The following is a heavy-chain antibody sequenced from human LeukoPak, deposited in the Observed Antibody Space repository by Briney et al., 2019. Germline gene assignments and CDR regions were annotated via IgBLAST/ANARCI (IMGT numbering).Heavy chain of an antibody. D-gene: IGHD3-22*01. CDR1: GFTFSNYW. CDR2: IKQDGSEK. Sequence: GGSLRLSCAASGFTFSNYWMSWVRQAPGKGLEWVANIKQDGSEKYYVDSVKGRFTISRDNAKNSLYLQMNSLRSEDTAVYYCARDVGDSSGYYHDAFDIWGQGTMVTVSS. J-gene: IGHJ3*02. CDR3: ARDVGDSSGYYHDAFDI. V-gene: IGHV3-7*03.